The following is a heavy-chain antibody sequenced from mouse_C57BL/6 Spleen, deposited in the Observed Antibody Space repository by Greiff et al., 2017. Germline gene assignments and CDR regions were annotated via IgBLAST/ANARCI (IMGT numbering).Heavy chain of an antibody. CDR3: ARNPMDY. Sequence: VQLKQPGAELVKPGASVKMSCKASGYTFTSYWITWVKQRPGQGLEWIGDIYPGSGSTNYNEKFKGKAKLTVDQASSTAYMQRNRLTSYDSAVYYCARNPMDYWGQGTSVTVSS. V-gene: IGHV1-55*01. CDR1: GYTFTSYW. CDR2: IYPGSGST. J-gene: IGHJ4*01.